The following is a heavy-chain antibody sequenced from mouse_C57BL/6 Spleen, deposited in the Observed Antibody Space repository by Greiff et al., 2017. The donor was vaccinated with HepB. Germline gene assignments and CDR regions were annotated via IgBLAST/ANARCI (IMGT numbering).Heavy chain of an antibody. CDR3: ARKDYGSSYVLFDY. CDR2: IDPSDSYT. J-gene: IGHJ2*01. V-gene: IGHV1-59*01. CDR1: GYTFTSYW. Sequence: QVQLQQPGAELVRPGTSVKLSCKASGYTFTSYWMHWVKQRPGQGLEWIGVIDPSDSYTNYNQKFKGKATLTVDTSSSTAYMQLSSLTSEDSAVYYCARKDYGSSYVLFDYWGQGTTLTVSS. D-gene: IGHD1-1*01.